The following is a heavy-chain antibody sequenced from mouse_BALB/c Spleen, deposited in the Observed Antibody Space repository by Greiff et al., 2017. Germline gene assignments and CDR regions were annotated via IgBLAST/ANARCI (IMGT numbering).Heavy chain of an antibody. CDR2: INSNGGST. CDR1: GFTFSSYG. Sequence: EVQGVESGGGLVQPGGSLKLSCAASGFTFSSYGMSWVRQTPDKRLELVATINSNGGSTYYPDSVKGRFTISRDNAKNTLYLQMSSLKSEDTAMYYCAREAYYYGSSYSFFDYWGQGTTLTVSS. CDR3: AREAYYYGSSYSFFDY. D-gene: IGHD1-1*01. J-gene: IGHJ2*01. V-gene: IGHV5-6-3*01.